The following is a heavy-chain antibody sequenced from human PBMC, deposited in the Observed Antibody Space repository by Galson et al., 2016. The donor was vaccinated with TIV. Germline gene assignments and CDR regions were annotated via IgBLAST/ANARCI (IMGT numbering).Heavy chain of an antibody. V-gene: IGHV3-30*02. Sequence: SLRLSCATSGFTFSNFGMHWVRQAPGKGLEWVAFIRYDGSSKYFADSVEGRFAISRDNSKNTLYLQMNSLRAEDTAVFYCAKDGDDNSFVHLFYYYMDVWGKGTTVTVSS. CDR1: GFTFSNFG. CDR2: IRYDGSSK. J-gene: IGHJ6*03. CDR3: AKDGDDNSFVHLFYYYMDV. D-gene: IGHD5-24*01.